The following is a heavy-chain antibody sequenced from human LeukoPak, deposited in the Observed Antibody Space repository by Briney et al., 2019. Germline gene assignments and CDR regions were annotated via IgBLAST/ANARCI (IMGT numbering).Heavy chain of an antibody. CDR2: IYYSGST. CDR1: GGSISSSSYY. D-gene: IGHD4-17*01. CDR3: ARNTPDDYGDYDYYYYYMDV. Sequence: PSETLSLTCTVSGGSISSSSYYWGWIRQPPGKGLEWIGSIYYSGSTYYNPSLKSRVTISVDTSKNQFSLKLSSVTAADTAVYYCARNTPDDYGDYDYYYYYMDVWGKGTTVTISS. V-gene: IGHV4-39*07. J-gene: IGHJ6*03.